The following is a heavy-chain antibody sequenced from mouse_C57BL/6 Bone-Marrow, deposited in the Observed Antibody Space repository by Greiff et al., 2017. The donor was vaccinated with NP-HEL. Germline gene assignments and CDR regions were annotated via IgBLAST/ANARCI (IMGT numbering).Heavy chain of an antibody. J-gene: IGHJ4*01. CDR1: GFTFSDAW. CDR2: IRNKANNHAT. D-gene: IGHD3-2*02. CDR3: TRRQLRLRNAMDY. V-gene: IGHV6-6*01. Sequence: EVKLVESGGGLVQPGGSMKLSCAASGFTFSDAWMDWVRQSPEKGLEWVAEIRNKANNHATYYAESVKGRFTISRDDSKSSVYLQMNSLRAEDTGIYYCTRRQLRLRNAMDYWGQGTSVTVSS.